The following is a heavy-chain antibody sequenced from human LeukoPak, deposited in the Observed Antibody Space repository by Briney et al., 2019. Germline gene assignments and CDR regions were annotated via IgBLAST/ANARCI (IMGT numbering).Heavy chain of an antibody. D-gene: IGHD3-22*01. CDR3: ARGYDY. CDR1: GGFISGSHYY. Sequence: SETLPLTCTVSGGFISGSHYYWAWIRQPPGKGLEWIGVINYSGNRYYNPSLWSRATISVDTSTNQFSLNLNSVTAADTAVYYCARGYDYWGQGTLVAVSS. CDR2: INYSGNR. J-gene: IGHJ4*02. V-gene: IGHV4-39*01.